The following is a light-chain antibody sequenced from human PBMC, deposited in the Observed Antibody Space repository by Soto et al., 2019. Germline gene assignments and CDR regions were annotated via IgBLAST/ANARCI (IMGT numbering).Light chain of an antibody. Sequence: EIVLTQSQGTLSLSPGVRGTLSCRASQSVSSRYLAWYQQKPGQAPRLLIYGASRRATGIPDRFTGSWSGTDFTLTISTLEPEHFAVYYCQQYVSSPWAVGPGTKVDSK. J-gene: IGKJ1*01. CDR1: QSVSSRY. V-gene: IGKV3-20*01. CDR2: GAS. CDR3: QQYVSSPWA.